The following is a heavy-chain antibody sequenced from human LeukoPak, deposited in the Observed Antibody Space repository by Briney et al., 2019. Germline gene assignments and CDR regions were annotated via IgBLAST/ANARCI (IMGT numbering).Heavy chain of an antibody. V-gene: IGHV1-18*01. CDR1: GYTFTSYG. Sequence: GASVKVSCEASGYTFTSYGINWVRQAPGQGLEWMGWISTYNGDTNYAQNLQGRVTMTTDTSTSTAYMELRSLRSDDTAVYYRGREGLGELSLDYWGQGTLVTVSS. J-gene: IGHJ4*02. CDR3: GREGLGELSLDY. D-gene: IGHD3-16*01. CDR2: ISTYNGDT.